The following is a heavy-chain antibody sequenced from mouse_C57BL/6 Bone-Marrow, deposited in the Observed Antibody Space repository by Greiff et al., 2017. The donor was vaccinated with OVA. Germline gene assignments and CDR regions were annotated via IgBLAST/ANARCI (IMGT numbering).Heavy chain of an antibody. J-gene: IGHJ3*01. V-gene: IGHV1-55*01. Sequence: VQLQQPGAELVKPGASVKMSCKASGYTFTSYWITWVKQRPGQGLEWIGDIYPGSGSTNYNEKFKSKATLTVDTSSNTAYLQLSSLTSEDTAVYYCTTLYYSNSAWFAYWGQGTLVTVSA. CDR1: GYTFTSYW. CDR3: TTLYYSNSAWFAY. CDR2: IYPGSGST. D-gene: IGHD2-5*01.